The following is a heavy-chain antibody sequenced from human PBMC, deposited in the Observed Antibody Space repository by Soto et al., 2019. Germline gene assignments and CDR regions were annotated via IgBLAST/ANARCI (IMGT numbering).Heavy chain of an antibody. J-gene: IGHJ3*02. V-gene: IGHV1-8*01. CDR1: GYTFTSYD. CDR3: ARGWTYYYDSSGYYYAFDI. CDR2: MNPNSGNT. Sequence: ASVKVSCKASGYTFTSYDINWVRQATGQGLEWMGWMNPNSGNTGYAQKFQGRVTMTRRTSISTAYMELSSLRSEDTAVYYCARGWTYYYDSSGYYYAFDIWGQGTMVTVSS. D-gene: IGHD3-22*01.